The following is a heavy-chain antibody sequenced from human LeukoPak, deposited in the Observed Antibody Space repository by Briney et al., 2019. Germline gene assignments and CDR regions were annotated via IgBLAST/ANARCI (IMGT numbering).Heavy chain of an antibody. CDR3: TRGIVGATAPDY. CDR1: GGSISSYK. Sequence: SETLSLTCTVSGGSISSYKWSWIRQPAGKGLEWIGRIYSSGSTNYNPSPKSRVAMSVDTSKNQFSLQLSSVTAADTAVYYCTRGIVGATAPDYWGQGTLVIVSS. V-gene: IGHV4-4*07. J-gene: IGHJ4*02. CDR2: IYSSGST. D-gene: IGHD1-26*01.